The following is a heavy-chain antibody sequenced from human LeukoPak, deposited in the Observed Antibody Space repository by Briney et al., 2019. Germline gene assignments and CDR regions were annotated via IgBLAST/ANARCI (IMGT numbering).Heavy chain of an antibody. Sequence: GGSLRLSCAASGFTFSSYSMHWVRQAPGKGLEWVAVISYDGINKYYADSVKGRFTISRDNSKNTLYLQMKSLRTEDTAVYYCARDPLDSSGLMNWFDPWGQGTLVTVSS. CDR3: ARDPLDSSGLMNWFDP. D-gene: IGHD3-22*01. CDR2: ISYDGINK. V-gene: IGHV3-30-3*01. CDR1: GFTFSSYS. J-gene: IGHJ5*02.